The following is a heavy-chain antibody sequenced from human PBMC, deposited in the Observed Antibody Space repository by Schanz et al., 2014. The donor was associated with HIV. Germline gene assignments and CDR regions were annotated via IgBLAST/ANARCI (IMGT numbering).Heavy chain of an antibody. CDR1: GFTFSNYA. J-gene: IGHJ3*02. CDR3: AKDGSWEAFDVFDI. CDR2: ITSNGRTT. Sequence: QVQLVESGGGVVQPGRSLRLSCAVSGFTFSNYAMHWVRQPPGKGLEWVAHITSNGRTTYYGDSVKGRFTISRDNSKNTLYLQMNSLRAEDTAVYYCAKDGSWEAFDVFDIWGQGTMVTVSS. D-gene: IGHD1-26*01. V-gene: IGHV3-30*04.